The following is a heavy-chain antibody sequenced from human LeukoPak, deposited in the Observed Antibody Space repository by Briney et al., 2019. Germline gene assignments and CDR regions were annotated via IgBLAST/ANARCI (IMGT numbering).Heavy chain of an antibody. CDR3: ARARRDGLDY. J-gene: IGHJ4*02. D-gene: IGHD5-24*01. Sequence: GGSLRLSCAASGFIFSSYWMAWVRQAPGKGLEWVANIKQDGSEKYYVDSVKGRFAISRDNAKNSLYLQMNSLRAEDTAVYYCARARRDGLDYWGQGTLVTVSS. V-gene: IGHV3-7*01. CDR1: GFIFSSYW. CDR2: IKQDGSEK.